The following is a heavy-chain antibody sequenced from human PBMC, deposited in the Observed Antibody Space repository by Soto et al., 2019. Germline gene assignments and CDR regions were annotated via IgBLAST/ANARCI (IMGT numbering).Heavy chain of an antibody. CDR3: TTDPSGSYRGRDAFDI. V-gene: IGHV3-23*01. CDR1: GFTFSTYP. J-gene: IGHJ3*02. CDR2: ISDSGANT. Sequence: PGGSLRLSCAASGFTFSTYPMIWVRQAPGKGLECVGSISDSGANTYYADSVRGRFTISRDNSKNTLYLQMNSLKTEDTAVYYCTTDPSGSYRGRDAFDIWGQGTMVTVSS. D-gene: IGHD1-26*01.